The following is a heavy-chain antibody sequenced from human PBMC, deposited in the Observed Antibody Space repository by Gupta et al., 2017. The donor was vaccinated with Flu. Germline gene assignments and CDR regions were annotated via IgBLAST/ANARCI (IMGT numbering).Heavy chain of an antibody. CDR1: GGSISSYY. J-gene: IGHJ4*02. D-gene: IGHD1-26*01. CDR3: ARGRYSGSYSDFDY. V-gene: IGHV4-4*07. CDR2: IYTSGST. Sequence: QVQLQESGPGLVKPSETLSLTCTVSGGSISSYYWSWIRQPAGKGLEWIGRIYTSGSTNYNPSLKSRVTMSVDTSKNQFSLKLSSVTAADTAVYYCARGRYSGSYSDFDYWGQGTLVTVSS.